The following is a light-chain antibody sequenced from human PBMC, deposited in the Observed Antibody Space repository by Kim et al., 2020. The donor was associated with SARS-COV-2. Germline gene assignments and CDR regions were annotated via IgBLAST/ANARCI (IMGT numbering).Light chain of an antibody. Sequence: QRVTTSCKGTSSNIGAGFDLRWYQHSPGKAPKPLIFGNTVRPSGVPDRFSGSRSGTSASLAITGLQTEDKADYYCQSFDSGLSGLLFGGGTQLTVL. V-gene: IGLV1-40*01. CDR2: GNT. J-gene: IGLJ2*01. CDR1: SSNIGAGFD. CDR3: QSFDSGLSGLL.